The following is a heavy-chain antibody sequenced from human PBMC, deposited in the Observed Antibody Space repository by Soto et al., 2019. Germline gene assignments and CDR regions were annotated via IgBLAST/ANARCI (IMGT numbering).Heavy chain of an antibody. V-gene: IGHV4-59*01. CDR2: IYYSGST. D-gene: IGHD3-10*02. CDR1: GGSISSYY. CDR3: ARYVGNDAFDI. J-gene: IGHJ3*02. Sequence: PSETLSLTCTVSGGSISSYYWSWIRQPPGKGLEWIGYIYYSGSTNYNPSLKSRVTISVDTSKNQFSLKLSSVTAADTAVYYCARYVGNDAFDIWGQGTMVTVSS.